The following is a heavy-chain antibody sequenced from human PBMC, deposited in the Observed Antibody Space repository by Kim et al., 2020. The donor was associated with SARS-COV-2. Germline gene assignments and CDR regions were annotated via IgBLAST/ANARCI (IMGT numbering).Heavy chain of an antibody. J-gene: IGHJ4*02. CDR1: GFTFSSYA. CDR2: ISYDGSNK. D-gene: IGHD1-26*01. Sequence: GGSLRLSCAASGFTFSSYAMHWVRQAPGKGLEWVAVISYDGSNKYYADSVKGRFTISRDNSKNTLYLQMNSLRAEDTAVYYCARDGDSGSSIGFDYWGQG. V-gene: IGHV3-30-3*01. CDR3: ARDGDSGSSIGFDY.